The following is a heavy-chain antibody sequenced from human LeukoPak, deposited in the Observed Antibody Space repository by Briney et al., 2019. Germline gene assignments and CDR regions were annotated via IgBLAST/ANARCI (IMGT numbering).Heavy chain of an antibody. CDR2: ISGSNSYI. CDR1: GFSFSSYW. J-gene: IGHJ4*02. Sequence: GGSLRLSCAASGFSFSSYWMSWVRQAPGKGLEWVSSISGSNSYIFYADSVKGRFTVSRDNAKDSLYLQMNSLRAEDTAVYYCARALTTLTYEGYWGQGTLVTVSS. D-gene: IGHD1-1*01. V-gene: IGHV3-21*01. CDR3: ARALTTLTYEGY.